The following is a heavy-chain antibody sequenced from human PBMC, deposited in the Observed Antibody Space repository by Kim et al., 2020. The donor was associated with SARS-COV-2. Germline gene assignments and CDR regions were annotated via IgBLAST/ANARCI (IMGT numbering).Heavy chain of an antibody. J-gene: IGHJ4*02. CDR1: GFTFSSYS. V-gene: IGHV3-48*02. CDR3: ARETRVFLEATWGLLPESKQQGVFDY. CDR2: ISSSSSTI. D-gene: IGHD1-1*01. Sequence: GGSLRLSCAASGFTFSSYSMNWVRQAPGKGLEWVSYISSSSSTIYYADSVKGRFTISRDNAKNSLYLQMNSLRDEDTAVYYCARETRVFLEATWGLLPESKQQGVFDYWGQGTLVTVSS.